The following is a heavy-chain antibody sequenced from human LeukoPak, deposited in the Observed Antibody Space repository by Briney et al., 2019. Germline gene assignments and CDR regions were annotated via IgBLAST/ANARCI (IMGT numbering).Heavy chain of an antibody. J-gene: IGHJ6*02. D-gene: IGHD3-10*01. Sequence: KTSETLSLTCTVSGGSISSYYWSWVRQSPGKGLEWIGYIYYDGRTKYNPSLKSRLTISVDTSKNQFSLKLTSVTAADTAVYYCARSLPPYGSGTTYYGMDVWGQGTTVTVSS. CDR1: GGSISSYY. CDR2: IYYDGRT. CDR3: ARSLPPYGSGTTYYGMDV. V-gene: IGHV4-59*12.